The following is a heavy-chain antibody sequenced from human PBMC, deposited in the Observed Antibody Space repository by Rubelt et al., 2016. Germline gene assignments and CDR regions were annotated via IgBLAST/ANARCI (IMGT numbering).Heavy chain of an antibody. D-gene: IGHD6-19*01. V-gene: IGHV3-23*03. CDR1: GFTFGSYG. CDR2: LYAGSTSYRA. J-gene: IGHJ4*02. Sequence: SRGTLVQPGGSLRLSCAASGFTFGSYGMSWVRQAPGKGLEWVSLLYAGSTSYRAVYADSVKGRFTISRDNSKNTLYLQMNSLRAEDTAVYYCARDSSGWYYFDWWGQGALVTISS. CDR3: ARDSSGWYYFDW.